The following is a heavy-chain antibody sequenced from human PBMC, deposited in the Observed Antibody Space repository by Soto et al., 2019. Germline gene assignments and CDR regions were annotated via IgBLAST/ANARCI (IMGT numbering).Heavy chain of an antibody. CDR3: ARRRYATGWLFDS. CDR2: IYPDASDT. V-gene: IGHV5-51*01. Sequence: EVQLVQSGAEVKKPGESLKISCKGSGYSFTSYWIAWVRQMPGKGLEWMGFIYPDASDTRYTPSFQGQVTISADKSIRTAYLQWSSLKASDTAMYYCARRRYATGWLFDSWGQGTLVTVSS. CDR1: GYSFTSYW. J-gene: IGHJ4*02. D-gene: IGHD6-19*01.